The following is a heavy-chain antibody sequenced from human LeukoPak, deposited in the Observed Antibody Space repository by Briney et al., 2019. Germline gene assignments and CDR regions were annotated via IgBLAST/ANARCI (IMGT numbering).Heavy chain of an antibody. V-gene: IGHV4-31*03. Sequence: PSETLSLTCTVSGGSISSGGYYWSWIRQHPGKGLEWIGYIYHSGSTYYNPSLKSRVTISVDTSKNQFSLKLSSVTAADTAVYYCARDLRLLWFGELLSPYYYYYYGMDVWGQGTTVTVSS. CDR1: GGSISSGGYY. CDR3: ARDLRLLWFGELLSPYYYYYYGMDV. D-gene: IGHD3-10*01. J-gene: IGHJ6*02. CDR2: IYHSGST.